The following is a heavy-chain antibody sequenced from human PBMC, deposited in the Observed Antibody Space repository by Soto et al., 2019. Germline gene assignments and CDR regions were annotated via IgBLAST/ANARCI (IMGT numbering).Heavy chain of an antibody. D-gene: IGHD3-22*01. CDR3: ARRTYYYDSSGFDY. V-gene: IGHV4-4*02. CDR2: IYHSGST. J-gene: IGHJ4*02. Sequence: SETLSLTCAVSGGSISSSNWWSWVRQPPGKGLEWIGEIYHSGSTNYNPSLKSRVTISVDKSKNQFSLKLSSVTASDTAMYYCARRTYYYDSSGFDYWGQGTLVTVSS. CDR1: GGSISSSNW.